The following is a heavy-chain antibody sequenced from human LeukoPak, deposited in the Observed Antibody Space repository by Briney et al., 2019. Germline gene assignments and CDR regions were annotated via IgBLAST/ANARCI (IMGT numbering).Heavy chain of an antibody. CDR1: GYTFTGYY. Sequence: ASVKVSCKASGYTFTGYYMHWVRQAPGQGLELMGWINPNSGGTNYAQKFQGRVTMTRDTSISTAYMELSRLRSDSTAVYYCARQAPPYDSSGYFDYGGQGTLVTVSS. CDR2: INPNSGGT. CDR3: ARQAPPYDSSGYFDY. D-gene: IGHD3-22*01. V-gene: IGHV1-2*02. J-gene: IGHJ4*02.